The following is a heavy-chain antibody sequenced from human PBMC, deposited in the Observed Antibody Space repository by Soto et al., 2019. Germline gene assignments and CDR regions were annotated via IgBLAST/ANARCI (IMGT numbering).Heavy chain of an antibody. D-gene: IGHD2-15*01. V-gene: IGHV4-59*01. CDR3: AVGGSSAQAFDY. CDR2: IYYSGRT. CDR1: GGSISSYY. J-gene: IGHJ4*02. Sequence: SETLSLTCTVSGGSISSYYWSWIRQPPGKGLEWIGYIYYSGRTNYNPSLKSRVTISFDTSNNQFSLKLSSVTAADTAVYYCAVGGSSAQAFDYWGQGTLVTVSS.